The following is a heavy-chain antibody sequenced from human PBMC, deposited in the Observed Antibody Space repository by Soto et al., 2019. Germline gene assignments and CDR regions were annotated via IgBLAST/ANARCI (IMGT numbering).Heavy chain of an antibody. CDR2: ISINGGST. D-gene: IGHD6-13*01. J-gene: IGHJ4*02. CDR3: AYSSTPFDY. V-gene: IGHV3-64*04. Sequence: PGGSLRLSCSASGFTFIIYAMHWVRQAPGKGLEYVSSISINGGSTHYADSVKGRFTISRDNSKNTLYLQMNSLRAEDTAVYYCAYSSTPFDYWGQGTLVTVSS. CDR1: GFTFIIYA.